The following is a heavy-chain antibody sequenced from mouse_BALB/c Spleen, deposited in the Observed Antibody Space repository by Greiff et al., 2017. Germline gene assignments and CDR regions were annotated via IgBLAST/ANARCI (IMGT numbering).Heavy chain of an antibody. Sequence: QVHVKQSGAELVKPGASVKLSCKASGYTFTSYYMYWVKQRPGQGLEWIGEINPSNGGTNFNEKFKSKATLTVDKSSSTAYMQLSSLTSEDSAVYYCTRVQTGNYFDYWGQGTTLTVSS. V-gene: IGHV1S81*02. D-gene: IGHD4-1*01. CDR2: INPSNGGT. CDR1: GYTFTSYY. CDR3: TRVQTGNYFDY. J-gene: IGHJ2*01.